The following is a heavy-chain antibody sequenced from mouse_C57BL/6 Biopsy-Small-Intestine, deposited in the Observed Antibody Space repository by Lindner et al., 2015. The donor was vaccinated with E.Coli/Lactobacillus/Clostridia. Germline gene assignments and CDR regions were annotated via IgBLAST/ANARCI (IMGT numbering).Heavy chain of an antibody. CDR3: RGEDGNYADY. J-gene: IGHJ2*01. Sequence: VQLQESGAELMKPGASVKIPCKASGYTFTDYNMDWVKQSHGKSLEWIGEIYPRSGNTYYNEKFKGKATLTADKSSSTAYMQLSSLTTEDSAIYYCARGEDGNYADYWGQGTTLTVSS. D-gene: IGHD2-1*01. V-gene: IGHV1-83*01. CDR2: YPRSGNTY. CDR1: YTFTDYNM.